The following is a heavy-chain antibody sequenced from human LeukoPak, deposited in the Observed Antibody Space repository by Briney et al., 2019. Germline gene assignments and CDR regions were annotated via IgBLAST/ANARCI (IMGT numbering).Heavy chain of an antibody. CDR3: ARDIRGPWYYYGSGSYLEPDY. CDR1: GFTFSSDS. D-gene: IGHD3-10*01. J-gene: IGHJ4*02. Sequence: PGGSLRLSCAGSGFTFSSDSMNWVRQAPGKGLEWVSSISSSSSYIYYADSVKGRFTISRDNAKNSLYLQMNSLRAEDTAVYYCARDIRGPWYYYGSGSYLEPDYWGQGTLVTVSS. CDR2: ISSSSSYI. V-gene: IGHV3-21*01.